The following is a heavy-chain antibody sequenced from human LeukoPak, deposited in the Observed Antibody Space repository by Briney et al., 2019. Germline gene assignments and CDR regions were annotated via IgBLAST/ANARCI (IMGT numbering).Heavy chain of an antibody. CDR1: GFSLSNYA. V-gene: IGHV3-23*01. CDR2: ISDSGGTT. CDR3: AKDQRRFWSGYLDY. Sequence: GGSLRLSCAASGFSLSNYAMSWVRQAPGKGLEWVSGISDSGGTTYYADSVKGRFTISRDNSKNTLYLQMNSLTAEDTAVYYCAKDQRRFWSGYLDYWGQGALVTVSS. J-gene: IGHJ4*02. D-gene: IGHD3-3*01.